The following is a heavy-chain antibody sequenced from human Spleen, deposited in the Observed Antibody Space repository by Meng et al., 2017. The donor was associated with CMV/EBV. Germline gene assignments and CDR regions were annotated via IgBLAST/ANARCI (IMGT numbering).Heavy chain of an antibody. CDR2: INPNSGGT. D-gene: IGHD1-20*01. CDR1: GYTFTGYY. CDR3: ARGSPYNYNANCDY. Sequence: KASGYTFTGYYLHWVRQAPGQGLEWMGWINPNSGGTNYAEKFQGRVTMTRDTSISTAYMELRRLTSDDTAVYYCARGSPYNYNANCDYWGQGALVTVSS. V-gene: IGHV1-2*02. J-gene: IGHJ4*02.